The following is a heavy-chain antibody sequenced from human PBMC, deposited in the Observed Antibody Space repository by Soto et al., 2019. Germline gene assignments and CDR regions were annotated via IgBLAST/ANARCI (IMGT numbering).Heavy chain of an antibody. CDR2: IYYSGST. CDR1: GGSISSYY. J-gene: IGHJ6*02. Sequence: PSETLSLTCTVSGGSISSYYWSWIRQPPGKGLEWIGYIYYSGSTNYNPSLKSRVTISVDTSKNQFSLKLSSVTAADTAGYDCARQGPYGMDVWGQGTTVTVAS. V-gene: IGHV4-59*08. CDR3: ARQGPYGMDV.